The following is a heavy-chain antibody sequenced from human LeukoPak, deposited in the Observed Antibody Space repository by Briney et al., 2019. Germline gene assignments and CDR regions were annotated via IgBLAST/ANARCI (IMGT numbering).Heavy chain of an antibody. J-gene: IGHJ4*02. V-gene: IGHV4-61*01. CDR3: ARDDGRLGYCSGGSCLGI. CDR1: GGSVSSGSYH. Sequence: PSETLSLTCTVSGGSVSSGSYHWSWIRQPPGKGLEWIGYIYSSGNTNYNPSLKSRVTISVDTSKNQFSLKLSSVTAADTAVYYCARDDGRLGYCSGGSCLGIWGQGTLVTVSS. CDR2: IYSSGNT. D-gene: IGHD2-15*01.